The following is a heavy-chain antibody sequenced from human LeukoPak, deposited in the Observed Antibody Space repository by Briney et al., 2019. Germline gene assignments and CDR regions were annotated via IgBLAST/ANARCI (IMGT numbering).Heavy chain of an antibody. CDR2: ISSSSGTI. V-gene: IGHV3-48*04. D-gene: IGHD5-18*01. Sequence: GGSLRLSRAVSGFTFSRYTMNWVGEAPGKGLEWVSYISSSSGTIYYADSVKGRFTISRDSAKNSLYLQMNSLRAEDTAVYSCARGIQYNWFDSWGQGTLVTVSS. CDR1: GFTFSRYT. J-gene: IGHJ5*01. CDR3: ARGIQYNWFDS.